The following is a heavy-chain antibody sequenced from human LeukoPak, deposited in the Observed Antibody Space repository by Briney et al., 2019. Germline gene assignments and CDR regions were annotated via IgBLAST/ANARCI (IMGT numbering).Heavy chain of an antibody. CDR3: ARDPYYYGSGSYYYGMDV. Sequence: GSSVKVSCKASGGTFSSYAISWVRQAPGQGLEWMGRIIPILGIANYAQKFQGRVTITADKSTSTAYMELSSLRSEDTAVYYCARDPYYYGSGSYYYGMDVWGQGTTVTVSS. D-gene: IGHD3-10*01. J-gene: IGHJ6*02. CDR2: IIPILGIA. CDR1: GGTFSSYA. V-gene: IGHV1-69*04.